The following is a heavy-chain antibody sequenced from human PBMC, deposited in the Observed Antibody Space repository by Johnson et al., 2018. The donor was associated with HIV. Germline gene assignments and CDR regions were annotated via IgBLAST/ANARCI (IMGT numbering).Heavy chain of an antibody. D-gene: IGHD3-22*01. V-gene: IGHV3-20*04. J-gene: IGHJ3*02. CDR3: AGCMIVVVITDAFDI. CDR2: INWNGGNT. Sequence: VQLVESGGGLVQPGGSLRLSCAASGFTFDDYGMSWVRQVPGKGLEWVSGINWNGGNTGYVDSVKGRFTISSDNSKNTLYLQMNSLRAEDTAVDYCAGCMIVVVITDAFDIWGQGTIVSVSS. CDR1: GFTFDDYG.